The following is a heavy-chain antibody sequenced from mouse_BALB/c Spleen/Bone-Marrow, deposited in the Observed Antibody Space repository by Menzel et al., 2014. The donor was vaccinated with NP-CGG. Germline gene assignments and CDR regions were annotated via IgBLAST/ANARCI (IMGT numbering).Heavy chain of an antibody. J-gene: IGHJ2*01. D-gene: IGHD4-1*01. CDR3: ASNWDVD. CDR1: GYTFTSYW. CDR2: INPSTGYT. Sequence: QVQLKESGAELAKPGASVKMSCKASGYTFTSYWMHWVKQRPGQGLEWIGYINPSTGYTEYNQKFKDKATLTADKSSSTAYMQLSSLTSEDSAVYYCASNWDVDWGQGTTLTVPS. V-gene: IGHV1-7*01.